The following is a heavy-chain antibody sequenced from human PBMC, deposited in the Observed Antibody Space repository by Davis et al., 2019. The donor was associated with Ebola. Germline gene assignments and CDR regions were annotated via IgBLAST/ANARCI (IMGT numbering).Heavy chain of an antibody. CDR3: AIEGGRYYDISGYVFDI. V-gene: IGHV1-46*01. Sequence: ASVKVSCKASGYRFTSYYMHWVRQAPGQGLEWMGIINPITGGTSYAQNFQVRVNMTRDTSTSTVYMELSSLRSEDTAVYYCAIEGGRYYDISGYVFDIWGQGTMVKVSS. J-gene: IGHJ3*02. D-gene: IGHD3-22*01. CDR1: GYRFTSYY. CDR2: INPITGGT.